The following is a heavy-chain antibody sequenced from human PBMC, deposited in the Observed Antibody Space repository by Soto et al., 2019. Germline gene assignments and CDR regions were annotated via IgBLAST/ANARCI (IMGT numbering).Heavy chain of an antibody. J-gene: IGHJ4*02. Sequence: SETLSLTCAVSGYSINSDYYWGWIRQPPGKGLEWIGSVDHSGRTYYSPSLRSRLTIFIDTSKNQFSLRLTSVTAADTAMYFCDKTGYHPSGKINFFDSWGPGTLVTVSS. D-gene: IGHD3-10*01. CDR2: VDHSGRT. CDR3: DKTGYHPSGKINFFDS. CDR1: GYSINSDYY. V-gene: IGHV4-38-2*01.